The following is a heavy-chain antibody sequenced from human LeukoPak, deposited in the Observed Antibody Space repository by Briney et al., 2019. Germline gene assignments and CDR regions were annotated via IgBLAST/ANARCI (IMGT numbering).Heavy chain of an antibody. CDR2: ISAYNGNT. D-gene: IGHD6-13*01. CDR3: ARRAIAAAGLNWFDP. V-gene: IGHV1-18*01. J-gene: IGHJ5*02. Sequence: ASVKVSCNASGYTFTSYGISWVRQAPGQGLEWMGWISAYNGNTNYAQKLQGRVTMTTDTSTSTAYMELRSLRSDDTAVYYCARRAIAAAGLNWFDPWGQGTLVTVSS. CDR1: GYTFTSYG.